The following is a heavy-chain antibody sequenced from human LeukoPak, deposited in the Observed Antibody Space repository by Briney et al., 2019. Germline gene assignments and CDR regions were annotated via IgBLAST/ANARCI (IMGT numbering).Heavy chain of an antibody. J-gene: IGHJ4*02. V-gene: IGHV4-34*01. CDR1: GGSISSYY. CDR3: ARGSRDYYDSSGYEY. Sequence: SETLSLTRTVSGGSISSYYWSWIRQPPGKGLEWIGEINHSGSTNYNPSLKSRVTISVDTSKNQFSLKLSSVTAADTAVYYCARGSRDYYDSSGYEYWGQGTLVTASS. CDR2: INHSGST. D-gene: IGHD3-22*01.